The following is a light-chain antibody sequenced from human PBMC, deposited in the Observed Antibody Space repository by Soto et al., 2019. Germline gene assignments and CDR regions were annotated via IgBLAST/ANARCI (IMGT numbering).Light chain of an antibody. CDR1: QSVNSN. CDR2: GAS. J-gene: IGKJ5*01. Sequence: IVMTQSPATLSVSPGETVTLSCRASQSVNSNLAWYQQKPGQAPRLLIYGASSRATGIPDRFSGTGSETDFTLTINRLEPEDFAVYDCQQYENSPITFGQGTRLEIK. CDR3: QQYENSPIT. V-gene: IGKV3-20*01.